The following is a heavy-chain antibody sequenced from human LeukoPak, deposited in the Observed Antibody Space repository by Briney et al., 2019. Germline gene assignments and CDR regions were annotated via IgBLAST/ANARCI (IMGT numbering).Heavy chain of an antibody. D-gene: IGHD6-19*01. CDR3: AKERYSSGWYRPPFDY. Sequence: PGGSLRLSCAASGFTFGDYAMHWVRQAPGKGLEWVSLISGDGGSTYYADSVKGRFTISRDNSKNSLYLQMNSLRTEDTALYYCAKERYSSGWYRPPFDYWGQGTLVTVSS. V-gene: IGHV3-43*02. CDR2: ISGDGGST. J-gene: IGHJ4*02. CDR1: GFTFGDYA.